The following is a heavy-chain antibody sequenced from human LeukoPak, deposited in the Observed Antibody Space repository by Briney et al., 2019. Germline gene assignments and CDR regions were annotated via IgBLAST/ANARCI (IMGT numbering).Heavy chain of an antibody. D-gene: IGHD6-13*01. CDR3: VRPRSGAAAGTIDY. CDR1: GGSISSSSYY. CDR2: IYYSGST. V-gene: IGHV4-39*01. Sequence: SETLALTCTVSGGSISSSSYYWGWIRQPPGKGLEWIGSIYYSGSTYYNPSLKSRLNISVDTSKNQFSVKLTSVTASDTAVYYCVRPRSGAAAGTIDYWGQGTLVTVSS. J-gene: IGHJ4*02.